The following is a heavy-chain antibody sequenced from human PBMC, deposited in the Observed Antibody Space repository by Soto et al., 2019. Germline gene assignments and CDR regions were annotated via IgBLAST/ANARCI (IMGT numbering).Heavy chain of an antibody. V-gene: IGHV4-30-4*01. CDR1: GGSISSGDYY. Sequence: SETLSLTCTVSGGSISSGDYYWSWIRQPPGKGLEWIGYIYYSGSTYYNPSLKSRVTISVDTSKNQFSLKLSSVTAADTAVYYCARGGVYNRNSRGFDYWGQGTLVTVSS. D-gene: IGHD1-7*01. J-gene: IGHJ4*02. CDR3: ARGGVYNRNSRGFDY. CDR2: IYYSGST.